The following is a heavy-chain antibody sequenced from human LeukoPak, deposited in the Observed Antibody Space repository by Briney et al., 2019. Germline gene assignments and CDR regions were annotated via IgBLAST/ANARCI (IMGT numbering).Heavy chain of an antibody. CDR1: GFTFSSYW. V-gene: IGHV3-7*01. CDR2: INHNGNVN. D-gene: IGHD5-24*01. CDR3: VGYIDEGIDY. J-gene: IGHJ4*02. Sequence: GGSPRLSCAASGFTFSSYWMNWARQAPGKGLEWVASINHNGNVNYYVDSVKGRFTISRDNAKNSLYLQMNSLRAEDTANCTRVGYIDEGIDYWGQGTLVTVSS.